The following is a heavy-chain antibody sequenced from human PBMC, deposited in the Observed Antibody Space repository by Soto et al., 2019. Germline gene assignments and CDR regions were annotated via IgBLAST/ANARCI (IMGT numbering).Heavy chain of an antibody. CDR2: IYSGGST. D-gene: IGHD2-2*01. CDR3: GSHGGDIVVVPAVMIRDYYYYMDV. V-gene: IGHV3-53*04. J-gene: IGHJ6*03. Sequence: EVQLVESGGGLVQPGGSLRLSCAASGFTVSSNYMSWVRQAPGKGLEWVSVIYSGGSTYYADSVKGRFTISRHNSKNTLLQQMSSRGDEAAAEYYCGSHGGDIVVVPAVMIRDYYYYMDVWGKGTTVTVSS. CDR1: GFTVSSNY.